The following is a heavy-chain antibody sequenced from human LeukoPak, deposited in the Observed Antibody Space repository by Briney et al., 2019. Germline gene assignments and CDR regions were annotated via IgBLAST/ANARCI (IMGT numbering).Heavy chain of an antibody. CDR2: ITRSSTI. Sequence: GGSLRLSCAASGFTFSTYSMNWVRPAPGKGLEWVSGITRSSTIYYADSEKGRFNIPRDNAKHSLYLQMNSLRAEDTAVYYCARPREGYSLVAFDIWGQGTMVSVSS. D-gene: IGHD5-24*01. CDR3: ARPREGYSLVAFDI. V-gene: IGHV3-69-1*01. J-gene: IGHJ3*02. CDR1: GFTFSTYS.